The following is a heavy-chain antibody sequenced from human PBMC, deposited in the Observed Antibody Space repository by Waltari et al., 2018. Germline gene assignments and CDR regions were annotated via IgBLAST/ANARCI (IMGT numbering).Heavy chain of an antibody. J-gene: IGHJ6*02. CDR1: GYSISSGY. V-gene: IGHV3-30*01. Sequence: QVQLQESGPGLVKPSETLSLTCAVSGYSISSGYYWGWVRQAPGKGLEWVAVISYDGSNKYYADSVKGRFTISRDNSKNTLYRQMNSLRAEDTAVYYCARGMTTVNGFYYYGMDVWGQGTTVTVSS. CDR3: ARGMTTVNGFYYYGMDV. D-gene: IGHD4-4*01. CDR2: ISYDGSNK.